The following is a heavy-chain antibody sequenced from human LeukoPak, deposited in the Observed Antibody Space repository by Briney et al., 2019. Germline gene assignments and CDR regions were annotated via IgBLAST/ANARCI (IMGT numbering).Heavy chain of an antibody. V-gene: IGHV3-66*01. CDR3: AREYRGEYYFAY. CDR1: GFTVSSNY. CDR2: IYSGGST. J-gene: IGHJ4*02. D-gene: IGHD3-10*01. Sequence: EGSLRLSCAASGFTVSSNYMSWVRQAPGKGLERVSVIYSGGSTYYVDSVKGRFTISRDNSKNTLYLQMNSLRAEDTAVYYCAREYRGEYYFAYWGQGTLVTVSS.